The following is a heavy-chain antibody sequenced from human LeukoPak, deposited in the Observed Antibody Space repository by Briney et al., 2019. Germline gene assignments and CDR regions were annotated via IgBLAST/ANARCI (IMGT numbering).Heavy chain of an antibody. CDR1: GFTLSSDW. J-gene: IGHJ3*02. CDR2: INSDGSRT. V-gene: IGHV3-74*01. Sequence: GGSLRLSCAASGFTLSSDWMDWVRQAPGKGLVWVSRINSDGSRTTYADSVKGRFTISRDNAKNTLYLQMNSLRTEDTAVYYCARPETQYSSGLDGFDIWGQGTMVTVSS. CDR3: ARPETQYSSGLDGFDI. D-gene: IGHD6-19*01.